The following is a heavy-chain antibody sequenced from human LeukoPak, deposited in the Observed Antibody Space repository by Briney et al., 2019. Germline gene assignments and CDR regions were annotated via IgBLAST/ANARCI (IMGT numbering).Heavy chain of an antibody. CDR2: ISSSSSYI. Sequence: GGSLRLSCAASGFTFSSYSMNWVRQAQGKGLEWVSSISSSSSYIYYADSVNGRFTISRDNTKNSLYLQMNSLRAEATAVYDCARAVDIVADDPNWFDPWGQGTLVTVSS. V-gene: IGHV3-21*01. J-gene: IGHJ5*02. CDR3: ARAVDIVADDPNWFDP. D-gene: IGHD5-12*01. CDR1: GFTFSSYS.